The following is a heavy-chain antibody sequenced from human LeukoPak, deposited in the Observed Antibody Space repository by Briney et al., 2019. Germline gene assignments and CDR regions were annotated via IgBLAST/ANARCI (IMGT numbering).Heavy chain of an antibody. CDR1: GFTFSSYS. V-gene: IGHV3-21*01. D-gene: IGHD6-13*01. Sequence: GGSLRLSCAASGFTFSSYSMNWVRQAPGKGLEWVSSISSSSSYIYYADSVKGRFTISRDNAKNSLCLQMNSLRAEDTAVYYCARGHSSSWSNNWFDPWGQGTLVTVSS. CDR2: ISSSSSYI. J-gene: IGHJ5*02. CDR3: ARGHSSSWSNNWFDP.